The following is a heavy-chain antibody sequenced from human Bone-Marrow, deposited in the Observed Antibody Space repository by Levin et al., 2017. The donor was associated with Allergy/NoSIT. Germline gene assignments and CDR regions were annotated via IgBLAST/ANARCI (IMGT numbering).Heavy chain of an antibody. CDR2: IKQDGSEK. V-gene: IGHV3-7*01. D-gene: IGHD6-19*01. CDR1: GFTFSSYW. Sequence: GGSLRLSCAASGFTFSSYWMSWVRQAPGKGLEWVANIKQDGSEKYYVDSVKGRFTISRDNAKNSLYLQMNSLRAEDTAVYYCARDTLGGAGNDLQHWGQGTLVTVSS. J-gene: IGHJ1*01. CDR3: ARDTLGGAGNDLQH.